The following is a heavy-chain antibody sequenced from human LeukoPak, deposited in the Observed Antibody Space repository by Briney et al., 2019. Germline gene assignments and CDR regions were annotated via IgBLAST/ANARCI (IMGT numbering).Heavy chain of an antibody. Sequence: SETLSLTCAVSGGSISSGGYSWSWIRQPPGKGLEWIGYIYHSGSTYYNPSLKRRVTISVDRSKNQYSLKLSSVPAADTAVYYCAGSLGIAARDYWGQGTLVTVSS. CDR3: AGSLGIAARDY. CDR1: GGSISSGGYS. D-gene: IGHD6-13*01. CDR2: IYHSGST. J-gene: IGHJ4*02. V-gene: IGHV4-30-2*01.